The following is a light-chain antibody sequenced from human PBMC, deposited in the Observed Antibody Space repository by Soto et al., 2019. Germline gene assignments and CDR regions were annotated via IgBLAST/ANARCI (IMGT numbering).Light chain of an antibody. CDR1: QSVSSSY. J-gene: IGKJ1*01. CDR3: QQYNSYPWT. V-gene: IGKV3-20*01. Sequence: EIVLTQSPGTLSLSPGERATLSCRASQSVSSSYLAWYQQKPGQAPRLLIYDASNRPTGIPARFTGSGSGTDFNLTISSLEPEDFAVYYCQQYNSYPWTFGQGTKVDI. CDR2: DAS.